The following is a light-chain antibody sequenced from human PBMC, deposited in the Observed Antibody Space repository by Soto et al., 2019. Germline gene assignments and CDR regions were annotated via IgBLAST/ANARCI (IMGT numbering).Light chain of an antibody. J-gene: IGLJ2*01. CDR3: SSYTSSNTEI. Sequence: QSVLTQPASVSGSPGQSITISCTGTSSDVGGYNYVSWYQQHPGKAPKLMICEVSNRPSGVSNRFSGSKSGNTASLTISGLQAEDEADYYCSSYTSSNTEIFGGGTKVTVL. V-gene: IGLV2-14*01. CDR1: SSDVGGYNY. CDR2: EVS.